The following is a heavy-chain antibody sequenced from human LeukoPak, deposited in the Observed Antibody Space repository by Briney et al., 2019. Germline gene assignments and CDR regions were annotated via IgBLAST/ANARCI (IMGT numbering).Heavy chain of an antibody. D-gene: IGHD2-15*01. CDR1: GYTFAGYY. CDR2: MNPRNGGS. CDR3: ARAQRGLLGSDHYYFDN. J-gene: IGHJ4*02. V-gene: IGHV1-2*02. Sequence: GASVKVSCKASGYTFAGYYIHWVRQAPGQGLEWMGWMNPRNGGSNSAQKIQDRVTMTRDMSISTAYMELGSLRSDDTAVYYCARAQRGLLGSDHYYFDNWGQGTLVTVSS.